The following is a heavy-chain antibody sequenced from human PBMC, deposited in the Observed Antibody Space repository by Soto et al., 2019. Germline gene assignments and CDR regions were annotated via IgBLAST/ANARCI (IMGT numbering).Heavy chain of an antibody. J-gene: IGHJ3*02. D-gene: IGHD3-22*01. Sequence: GSLRLSCAASGFTFSNYALSWVRQSPGEGLEWVSAISGSGGITYYGDSVNGRFTISRDNSKNTPYLQMNSLRAEDTAVYYWAKGGDRSGYWDAFDIWGQGTMVTVSS. CDR1: GFTFSNYA. V-gene: IGHV3-23*01. CDR2: ISGSGGIT. CDR3: AKGGDRSGYWDAFDI.